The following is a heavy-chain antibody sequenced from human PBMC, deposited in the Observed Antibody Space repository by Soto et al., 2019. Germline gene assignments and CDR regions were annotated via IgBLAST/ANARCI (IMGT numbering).Heavy chain of an antibody. CDR1: GFSLSTSGVG. V-gene: IGHV2-5*02. Sequence: QITLKESGPTLVKPTQTLTLTCTFSGFSLSTSGVGVGWIRQPPGKALEWLALIYWDDDKRYSPSLKSRLTITKXPXKXXVGLTMTNMDPVDTATYYCAHSLYDYVWGTNWFDPWGQGTLVTVSS. CDR3: AHSLYDYVWGTNWFDP. J-gene: IGHJ5*02. D-gene: IGHD3-16*01. CDR2: IYWDDDK.